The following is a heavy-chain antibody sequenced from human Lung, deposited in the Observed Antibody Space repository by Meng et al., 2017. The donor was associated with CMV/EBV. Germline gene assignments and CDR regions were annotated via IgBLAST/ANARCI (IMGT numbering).Heavy chain of an antibody. CDR2: IYWDDDK. Sequence: QFHLEESGPPLGKPTQTLTLPCTFSGFSLSTRGVGVGWFRQPPGKALVWLALIYWDDDKRYSPSLKSRLIITKDTSKNQVVLTITNMDPVDTATYYCAHESSGTYFDYWGQGTLVTVSS. CDR3: AHESSGTYFDY. CDR1: GFSLSTRGVG. V-gene: IGHV2-5*02. J-gene: IGHJ4*02. D-gene: IGHD3-22*01.